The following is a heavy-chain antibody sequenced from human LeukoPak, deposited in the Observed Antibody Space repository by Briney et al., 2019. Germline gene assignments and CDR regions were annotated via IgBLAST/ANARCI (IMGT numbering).Heavy chain of an antibody. CDR1: RYTFTGYY. D-gene: IGHD3-9*01. CDR2: INPNSGGT. V-gene: IGHV1-2*02. CDR3: ARDLTKEYYYYYYMDV. Sequence: ASVKVSCKASRYTFTGYYMHWVRQAPGQGLEWMGWINPNSGGTNYAQKFQGRVTMTRDTSISTAYMELSRLRSDDTAVYYCARDLTKEYYYYYYMDVWGKGTAVTVSS. J-gene: IGHJ6*03.